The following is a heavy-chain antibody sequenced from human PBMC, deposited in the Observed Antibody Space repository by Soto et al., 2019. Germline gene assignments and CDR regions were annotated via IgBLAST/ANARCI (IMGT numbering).Heavy chain of an antibody. Sequence: GGSLRLSCAASGFTFSSYGMHWVRQAPGKGLEWVAVISYDGSNKYYADSVKGRFTISRDNSKNTLYLQMNSLRAEDTAVYYCAKDGGSSSAYFDYWGQGT. CDR3: AKDGGSSSAYFDY. CDR1: GFTFSSYG. D-gene: IGHD6-6*01. J-gene: IGHJ4*02. V-gene: IGHV3-30*18. CDR2: ISYDGSNK.